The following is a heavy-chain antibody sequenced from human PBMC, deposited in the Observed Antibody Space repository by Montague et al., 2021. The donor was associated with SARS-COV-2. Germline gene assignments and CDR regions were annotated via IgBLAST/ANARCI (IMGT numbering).Heavy chain of an antibody. CDR2: NNYSGTT. CDR3: ARPRVRGVPKAFDS. V-gene: IGHV4-39*01. J-gene: IGHJ3*02. CDR1: GGSITRNYY. Sequence: SETLSLTCTVSGGSITRNYYWGWIRQPPGKGLEWVGNNNYSGTTYITSSLDSRVTFSVAASKNQFSLNFTSVTAADTAVYYCARPRVRGVPKAFDSWGHGALVIVSS. D-gene: IGHD3-10*01.